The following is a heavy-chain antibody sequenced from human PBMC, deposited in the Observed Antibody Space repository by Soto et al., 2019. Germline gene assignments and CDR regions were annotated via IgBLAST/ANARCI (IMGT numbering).Heavy chain of an antibody. CDR3: ARVYGDYVSPYYYYMDV. V-gene: IGHV3-21*01. D-gene: IGHD4-17*01. CDR1: GFTFSSYS. J-gene: IGHJ6*03. Sequence: GGSLRLSCAASGFTFSSYSMNWVRQAPGKGLEWVSSISSSSSYIYYADSVKGRFTISRDNAKNSLYLQMNSLRAEDTAVYYCARVYGDYVSPYYYYMDVWGKGTTVTVSS. CDR2: ISSSSSYI.